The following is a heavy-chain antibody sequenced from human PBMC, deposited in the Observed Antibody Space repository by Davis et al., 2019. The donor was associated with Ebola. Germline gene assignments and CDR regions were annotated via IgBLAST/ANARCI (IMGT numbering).Heavy chain of an antibody. Sequence: PGGSLRLSCVASGFNFDNSWMTWVRQAPGKGLEWVANMKGDGSLENYVDSVKGRFTISRDNAKKSLYLEMNSLRAEDTAVYYCARDPTRTYYDFWSGSSDYYYGMDVWGQGTTVTVSS. V-gene: IGHV3-7*01. J-gene: IGHJ6*02. CDR2: MKGDGSLE. CDR1: GFNFDNSW. CDR3: ARDPTRTYYDFWSGSSDYYYGMDV. D-gene: IGHD3-3*01.